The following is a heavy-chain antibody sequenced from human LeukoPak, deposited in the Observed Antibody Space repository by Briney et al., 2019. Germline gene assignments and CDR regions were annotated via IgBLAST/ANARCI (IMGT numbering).Heavy chain of an antibody. J-gene: IGHJ4*02. CDR2: ISGSGGST. CDR3: ATVGRVDY. D-gene: IGHD2-15*01. V-gene: IGHV3-23*01. Sequence: GGSLRLSCAASGFTVSSNYMSWVRQAPGKGLEWVSVISGSGGSTYYADSVKGRFTISRDNSKNTLYLQMNSLRAEDTAVYYCATVGRVDYWGQGTLVTVSS. CDR1: GFTVSSNY.